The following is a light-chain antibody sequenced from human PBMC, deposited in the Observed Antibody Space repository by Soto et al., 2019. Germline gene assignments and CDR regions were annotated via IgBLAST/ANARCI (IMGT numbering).Light chain of an antibody. V-gene: IGKV1-5*01. J-gene: IGKJ2*01. Sequence: DIQMPLSPSNLAASVGATVTMTCRSSSKWLAWYQKKPGKAPKLLIYDVSNLERGVPPRFSGSTSGAESTLTITGLQPDDLGTYYCQHTTDFTFGQGTKVDI. CDR3: QHTTDFT. CDR2: DVS. CDR1: SSSKW.